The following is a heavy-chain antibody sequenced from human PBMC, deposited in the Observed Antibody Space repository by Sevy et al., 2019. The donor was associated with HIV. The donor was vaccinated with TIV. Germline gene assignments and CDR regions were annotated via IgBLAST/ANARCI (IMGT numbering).Heavy chain of an antibody. Sequence: GGSLRLSCAASGFTFSDYYMSWIRQAPGKGLEWVSYISSSGSTIYYADSVKGRFTISRDNAKNSLYLQMNSLRAEDTAVYYCARDFYSSSGFGLYYYGMYVWGQGTTVTVSS. CDR3: ARDFYSSSGFGLYYYGMYV. CDR1: GFTFSDYY. D-gene: IGHD6-6*01. J-gene: IGHJ6*02. CDR2: ISSSGSTI. V-gene: IGHV3-11*01.